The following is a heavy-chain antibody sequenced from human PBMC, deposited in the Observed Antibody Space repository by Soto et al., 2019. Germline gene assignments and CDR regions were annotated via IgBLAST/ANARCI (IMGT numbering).Heavy chain of an antibody. D-gene: IGHD4-17*01. CDR2: IDPSDSFT. J-gene: IGHJ6*02. Sequence: EVPLVQSGAEVKKPGESLRISCQGSGYSFGSYWITWVRQMPGKGLEWMGRIDPSDSFTDYSPAFQGQGTISADRSINTAYLQWDSLKASDTATYYCARRHGDFQSCYYYYGMGVWGQWTTVTVSS. V-gene: IGHV5-10-1*04. CDR1: GYSFGSYW. CDR3: ARRHGDFQSCYYYYGMGV.